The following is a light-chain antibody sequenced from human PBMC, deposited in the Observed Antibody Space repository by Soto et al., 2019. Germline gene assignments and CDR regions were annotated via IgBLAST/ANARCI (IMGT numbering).Light chain of an antibody. V-gene: IGKV1-33*01. CDR2: DAS. J-gene: IGKJ5*01. CDR1: QDISNY. Sequence: DIQMTQSPSSLSASVGDRVTITCQASQDISNYLNWYQQKPGKAPKLLIYDASNLETGVPSRFSGSGSGTDFTFTISSLQPEDIETYYCQQYDNLSITFGQGTRLEIK. CDR3: QQYDNLSIT.